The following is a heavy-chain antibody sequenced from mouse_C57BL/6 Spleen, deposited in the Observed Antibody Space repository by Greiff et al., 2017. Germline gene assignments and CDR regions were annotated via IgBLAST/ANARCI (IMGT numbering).Heavy chain of an antibody. J-gene: IGHJ2*01. D-gene: IGHD1-1*01. Sequence: DVMLVESGGGLVQPGGSLSLSCAASGFTFTDYYMSWVRQPPGKALAWLGFIRNKANGYTTEYSASVQGRFTIARDNSQRILYLQMNSLRAEDSATYYCARYIYYGSSYFDYWGQGTTLTVSS. CDR1: GFTFTDYY. V-gene: IGHV7-3*01. CDR3: ARYIYYGSSYFDY. CDR2: IRNKANGYTT.